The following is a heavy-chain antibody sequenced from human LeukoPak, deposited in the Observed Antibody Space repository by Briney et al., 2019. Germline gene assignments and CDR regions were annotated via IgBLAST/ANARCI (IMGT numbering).Heavy chain of an antibody. J-gene: IGHJ4*02. CDR1: GGSISSYY. D-gene: IGHD1-26*01. V-gene: IGHV4-59*08. Sequence: KPSETLSLTCTVSGGSISSYYWSWIRQPPGKGLEWIGYIYYSGNTNYNPSLKSRVTISIDTSKNQFSLKLSSVTAADTAVYYCARVGDGLFDYWGQGTLVTVSS. CDR3: ARVGDGLFDY. CDR2: IYYSGNT.